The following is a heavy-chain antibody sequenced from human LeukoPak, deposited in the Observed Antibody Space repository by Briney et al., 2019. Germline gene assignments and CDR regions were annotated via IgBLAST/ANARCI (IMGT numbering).Heavy chain of an antibody. CDR1: GGSISSYY. V-gene: IGHV4-59*08. Sequence: SETLSLTCTVSGGSISSYYWSWIRQPPGRGLEWIGYIYYSGSTNYNPSLKSRVTISVDTSKNQFSLKLSSVTAADTAVYYCARLFSSGYSRRFDPWGQGTLVTVSS. D-gene: IGHD3-22*01. CDR3: ARLFSSGYSRRFDP. J-gene: IGHJ5*02. CDR2: IYYSGST.